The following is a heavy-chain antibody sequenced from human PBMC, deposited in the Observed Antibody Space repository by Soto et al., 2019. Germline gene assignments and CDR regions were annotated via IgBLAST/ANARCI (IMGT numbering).Heavy chain of an antibody. CDR1: GFSLTTSGVG. Sequence: QITLNESGPTQVKPRQTLTLTCTFSGFSLTTSGVGVGWIRQSPGKAPEWLALIYWDDDKRYSPSLKIRLTITQDATKNQVVLTRADLDTADTATYYCAKRVLRTVFGLVTTTAIYFDFWGQGTPVDVSS. D-gene: IGHD3-3*01. V-gene: IGHV2-5*02. CDR3: AKRVLRTVFGLVTTTAIYFDF. CDR2: IYWDDDK. J-gene: IGHJ4*02.